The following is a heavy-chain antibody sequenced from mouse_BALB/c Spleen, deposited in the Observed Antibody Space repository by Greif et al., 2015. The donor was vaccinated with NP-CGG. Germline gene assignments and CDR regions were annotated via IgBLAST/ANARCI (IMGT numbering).Heavy chain of an antibody. D-gene: IGHD2-1*01. V-gene: IGHV5-9-1*01. CDR3: ARLGGNYVGDYAMDY. Sequence: EVMLVESGGGLVKPGRSLKLSCAASGFTFSSYAMSWVRQTPEKRLEWVATISSGGSYTYYPDSVKGRFTISRDNAKNTLYLQMSSLRSEDTAMYYCARLGGNYVGDYAMDYWGQGTSVTVSS. J-gene: IGHJ4*01. CDR1: GFTFSSYA. CDR2: ISSGGSYT.